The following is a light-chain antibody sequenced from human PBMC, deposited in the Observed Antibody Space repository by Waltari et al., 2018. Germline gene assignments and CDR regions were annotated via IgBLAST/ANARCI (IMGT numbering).Light chain of an antibody. V-gene: IGKV1-5*03. J-gene: IGKJ1*01. CDR1: ESISNR. Sequence: DIQMPQSPSTLSASVGDRVTITCRASESISNRLAWYQQKPGKAPKLLISTASSLESGVPSRFSGSGSGTDFVLTISSLQPDDCATYYCQQYYNYRTFGPGTKVEIK. CDR3: QQYYNYRT. CDR2: TAS.